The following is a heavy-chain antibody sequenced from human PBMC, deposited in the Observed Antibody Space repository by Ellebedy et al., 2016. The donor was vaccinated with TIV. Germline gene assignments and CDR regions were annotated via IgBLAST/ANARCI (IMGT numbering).Heavy chain of an antibody. CDR1: GYTFTGYY. CDR2: INPNSGGT. CDR3: ARDQGGAAFDP. D-gene: IGHD3-16*01. J-gene: IGHJ5*02. Sequence: ASVKVSXXASGYTFTGYYMHWVRQAPGQGLEWMGWINPNSGGTNYAQKFQGRVTMTRDTSISTAYMELSRLRSDDTAVYYCARDQGGAAFDPWGQGTLVTVSS. V-gene: IGHV1-2*02.